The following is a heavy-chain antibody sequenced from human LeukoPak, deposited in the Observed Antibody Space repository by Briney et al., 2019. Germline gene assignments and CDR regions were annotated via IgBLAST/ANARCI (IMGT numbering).Heavy chain of an antibody. D-gene: IGHD6-13*01. CDR3: ARWWEAAAGKGFDP. V-gene: IGHV3-11*04. Sequence: PGGSLRLSCAPSGFTFSDYYMSWIRQAPGKGLEWVSYISSSGSTIYYADSVKGRFTISRDNAKNSLYLQMNSLRAEDTAVYYCARWWEAAAGKGFDPWGQGTLVTVSS. CDR2: ISSSGSTI. J-gene: IGHJ5*02. CDR1: GFTFSDYY.